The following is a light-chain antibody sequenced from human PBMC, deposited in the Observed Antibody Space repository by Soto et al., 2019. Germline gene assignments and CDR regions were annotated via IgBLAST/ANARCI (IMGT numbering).Light chain of an antibody. CDR3: AAWDASLNGVV. J-gene: IGLJ2*01. CDR1: ISTIGNNA. V-gene: IGLV1-36*01. Sequence: QSVLTQPPSVSEAPRQRVTISCSGSISTIGNNAVNWYQQLTGKAPKLLIYYDDLLPSGVSDRFSGSKSGTSDSLAISGLQSEDEADYYCAAWDASLNGVVFGGGTNLTVL. CDR2: YDD.